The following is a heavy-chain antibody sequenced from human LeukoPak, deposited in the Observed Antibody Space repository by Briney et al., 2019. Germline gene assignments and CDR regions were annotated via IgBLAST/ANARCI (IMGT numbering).Heavy chain of an antibody. CDR2: ISAYNGNT. CDR1: GYTFTSYG. D-gene: IGHD6-13*01. J-gene: IGHJ6*02. CDR3: ARDRESSSRYFLYYGMDV. V-gene: IGHV1-18*01. Sequence: ASVKVSCKASGYTFTSYGISWVRQAPGQGLEWMGWISAYNGNTNYAQKLQGRVTMTTGTSTSTAYMELRSLRSDDTAVYYCARDRESSSRYFLYYGMDVWGQGTTVTVSS.